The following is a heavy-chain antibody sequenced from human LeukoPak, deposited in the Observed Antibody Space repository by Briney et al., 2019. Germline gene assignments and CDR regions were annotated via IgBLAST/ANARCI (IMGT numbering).Heavy chain of an antibody. CDR3: ARGRASAFDV. CDR2: TYYTSKWNT. J-gene: IGHJ3*01. Sequence: SQTLSLTCAISGDSVSTSVVAWNWVRQSPSRGLEWLGRTYYTSKWNTDYAVSVKRRIVVNPDTSKNQFSLQLNSVTSEDTAVYYCARGRASAFDVWGQGPMVTVSS. V-gene: IGHV6-1*01. D-gene: IGHD6-25*01. CDR1: GDSVSTSVVA.